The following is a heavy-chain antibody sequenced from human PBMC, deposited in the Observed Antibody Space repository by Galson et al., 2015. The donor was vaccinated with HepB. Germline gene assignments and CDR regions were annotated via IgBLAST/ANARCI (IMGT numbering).Heavy chain of an antibody. Sequence: ETLSLPCRVSGGSMSSYYWNWIRQVPGKGLEWIGYIYYSGSTDYNPSLKSRVSISVDTSKNQFSLMLSSVTAADTAIYYCARARLTTWIDFDYWGQGTLVTVSS. CDR2: IYYSGST. CDR1: GGSMSSYY. V-gene: IGHV4-59*01. CDR3: ARARLTTWIDFDY. J-gene: IGHJ4*02. D-gene: IGHD2/OR15-2a*01.